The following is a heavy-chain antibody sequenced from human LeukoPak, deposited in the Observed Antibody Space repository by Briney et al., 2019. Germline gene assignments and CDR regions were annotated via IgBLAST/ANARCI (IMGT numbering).Heavy chain of an antibody. Sequence: PGRSLRLSCTASGFTFGDYAMSWVRQAPGKGLEWVSYISSSGSTIYYADSVKGRFTISRDNAKNSLYLQMNSLRAEDTAVYYCAGSTVTTSYWGQGTLVTVSS. J-gene: IGHJ4*02. CDR1: GFTFGDYA. D-gene: IGHD4-17*01. CDR2: ISSSGSTI. V-gene: IGHV3-48*03. CDR3: AGSTVTTSY.